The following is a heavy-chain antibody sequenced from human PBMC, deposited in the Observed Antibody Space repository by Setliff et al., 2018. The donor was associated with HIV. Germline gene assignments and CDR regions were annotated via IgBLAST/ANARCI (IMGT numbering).Heavy chain of an antibody. J-gene: IGHJ4*02. D-gene: IGHD5-12*01. CDR1: GGTFSSYA. CDR2: IIPIFNTA. CDR3: AIDVIGGWLRPMPDF. V-gene: IGHV1-69*13. Sequence: SVKVSCKASGGTFSSYAISWVRQAPGQGLEWMGGIIPIFNTANYAQKFQGRVTITADESTSTAYMELSSLRSEDTAVYYCAIDVIGGWLRPMPDFWGPGTLVTVSS.